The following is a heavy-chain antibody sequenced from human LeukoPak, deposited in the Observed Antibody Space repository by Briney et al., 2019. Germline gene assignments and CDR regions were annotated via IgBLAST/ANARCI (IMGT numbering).Heavy chain of an antibody. Sequence: GGSLRLSCVASRFTFSNYAMTWVRQAPGKGREWVSTISGSGGSTYYADSVKGRFTISKDNSKNTLYLQMGSLRAEDTAVYYCAKGTYFDWLLSRAYYFDYWGQGTLVTVSS. CDR3: AKGTYFDWLLSRAYYFDY. CDR1: RFTFSNYA. J-gene: IGHJ4*02. D-gene: IGHD3-9*01. CDR2: ISGSGGST. V-gene: IGHV3-23*01.